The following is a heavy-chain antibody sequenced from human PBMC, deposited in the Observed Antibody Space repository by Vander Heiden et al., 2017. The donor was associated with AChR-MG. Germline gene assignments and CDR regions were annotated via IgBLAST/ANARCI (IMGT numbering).Heavy chain of an antibody. CDR2: ISSSGSTI. CDR1: GSTSRGHD. Sequence: QVHLSESGAGWLKPGGSLRLPCTASGSTSRGHDMSWIRQAPGKGLEWVSYISSSGSTIYYADSVKGRFTISRDNAKNSLYLQMNSLRAEDTAVYYCAGYYDFWSGYRANWFDPWGQGTLVTVSS. D-gene: IGHD3-3*01. J-gene: IGHJ5*02. V-gene: IGHV3-11*01. CDR3: AGYYDFWSGYRANWFDP.